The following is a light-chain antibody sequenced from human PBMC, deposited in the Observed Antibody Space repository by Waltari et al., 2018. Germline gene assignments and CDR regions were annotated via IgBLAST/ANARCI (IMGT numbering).Light chain of an antibody. CDR3: CSYRIGSTPGV. CDR1: TSDVGSGNL. Sequence: SALTQPASVSGSLGQSITISCSGSTSDVGSGNLVSWYQQFPGTVPKLIIYEVTKRPSGVSGRFSGSKSGNMASLTISGLQPEDEADYYCCSYRIGSTPGVFGGGTKVTVL. CDR2: EVT. J-gene: IGLJ3*02. V-gene: IGLV2-23*02.